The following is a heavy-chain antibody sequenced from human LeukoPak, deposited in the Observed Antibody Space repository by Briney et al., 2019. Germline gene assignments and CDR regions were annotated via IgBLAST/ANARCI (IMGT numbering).Heavy chain of an antibody. D-gene: IGHD6-19*01. V-gene: IGHV3-30-3*01. CDR1: GFTLSSYV. CDR2: ISYDGNNQ. CDR3: ARDGLYSSGWSADY. Sequence: GGSLRLSCAASGFTLSSYVMHWVRQAPGKGLEWVALISYDGNNQYSDSVKGRFTISRDNSKNTVYLKINSLRAEDTAAYYCARDGLYSSGWSADYWGQGILVTVSS. J-gene: IGHJ4*02.